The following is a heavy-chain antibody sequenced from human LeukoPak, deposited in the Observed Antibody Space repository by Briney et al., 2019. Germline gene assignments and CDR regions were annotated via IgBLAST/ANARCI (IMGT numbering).Heavy chain of an antibody. J-gene: IGHJ4*02. CDR1: GYNFSTSW. CDR3: ARRTAAGGYFDY. V-gene: IGHV5-51*01. D-gene: IGHD6-13*01. CDR2: IYPGDSDT. Sequence: GESLKISCKGSGYNFSTSWIGWVRQMPGKGLEWMGIIYPGDSDTRYSPSFQGQVTMSADKSISTAYLQWSSLKASDNAMYYCARRTAAGGYFDYWGQGTLVTVSS.